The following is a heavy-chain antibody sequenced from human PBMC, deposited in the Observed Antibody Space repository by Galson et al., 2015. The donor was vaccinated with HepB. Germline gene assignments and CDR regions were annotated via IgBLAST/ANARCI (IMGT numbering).Heavy chain of an antibody. Sequence: SVKVSCKASGYTFTSYAMHWVRQAPGQRLEWMGWINAGNGNTKYSQKFQGRVTITRDTSASTAYMELSSLRSEDTAVYYCARELELDIYYYGMDVWGQGTTVTVSS. CDR2: INAGNGNT. V-gene: IGHV1-3*01. D-gene: IGHD1-7*01. J-gene: IGHJ6*02. CDR1: GYTFTSYA. CDR3: ARELELDIYYYGMDV.